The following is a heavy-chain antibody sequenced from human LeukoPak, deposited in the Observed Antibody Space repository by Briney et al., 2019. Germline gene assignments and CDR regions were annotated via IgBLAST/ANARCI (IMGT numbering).Heavy chain of an antibody. V-gene: IGHV4-59*01. CDR1: GGSISSYY. J-gene: IGHJ5*02. CDR3: ARDRGYCSGGSCYSPAGWFDP. D-gene: IGHD2-15*01. CDR2: IYYSGST. Sequence: SETLSLTCTVSGGSISSYYWSWIRQPPGKGLEWIGYIYYSGSTNYNPSLKSRVTISVDTSKNQFSLKLSSVTAADTAVYYCARDRGYCSGGSCYSPAGWFDPWGQGTLVTVSS.